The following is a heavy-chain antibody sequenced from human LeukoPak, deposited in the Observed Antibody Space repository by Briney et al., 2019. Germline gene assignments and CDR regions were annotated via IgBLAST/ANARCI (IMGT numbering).Heavy chain of an antibody. V-gene: IGHV1-18*01. Sequence: ASVKVSCKASGYTFTSYGISWVRQAPGQGLEWMGWISAYNGNTNYAQKLQGRVTMTTDTSTSTAYMELRSLRSDDTAVYYCARDKRIAVASTDFDYWGQGTLVTVSS. CDR3: ARDKRIAVASTDFDY. CDR1: GYTFTSYG. D-gene: IGHD6-19*01. J-gene: IGHJ4*02. CDR2: ISAYNGNT.